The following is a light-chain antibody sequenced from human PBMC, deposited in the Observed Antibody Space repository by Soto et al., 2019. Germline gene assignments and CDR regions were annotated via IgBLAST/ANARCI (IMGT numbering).Light chain of an antibody. Sequence: QSVLTQPPSVSGAPGQRVTISCTGSSSNIGAGYDVHWYQQLPGTAPKLLIYGNSNRPSGVPDRFSGSKSGTSASLAITGLQAEDEADYYCQSYDSSLSAAVVFGGGTKPPS. V-gene: IGLV1-40*01. CDR2: GNS. CDR3: QSYDSSLSAAVV. CDR1: SSNIGAGYD. J-gene: IGLJ2*01.